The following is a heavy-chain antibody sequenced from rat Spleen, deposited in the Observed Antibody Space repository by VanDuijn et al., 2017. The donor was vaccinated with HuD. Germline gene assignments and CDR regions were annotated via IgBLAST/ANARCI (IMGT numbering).Heavy chain of an antibody. CDR1: GFTFSNYG. CDR3: AAGLRTSRHADNWFAY. CDR2: ISPSGGST. Sequence: EVQLVESGGGLVQPGRSLKLSCAASGFTFSNYGMHWIRQAPTKGLEWVASISPSGGSTYYRDSVKGRFTISRDNAKSTLYLQMDSLRSEDTATDFCAAGLRTSRHADNWFAYWGQGTLVTVSS. D-gene: IGHD1-11*01. J-gene: IGHJ3*01. V-gene: IGHV5-19*01.